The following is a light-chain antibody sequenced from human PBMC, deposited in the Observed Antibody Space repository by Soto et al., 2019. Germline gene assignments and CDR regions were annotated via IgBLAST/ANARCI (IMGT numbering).Light chain of an antibody. Sequence: EIVLTQSPATLSLSLGERATLSCRASQSIGSYLAWYQHKLGQPPRLLIYDASNRATGIPVRFSGSGSGTDFTLTISSLEPEDFAVYYCQQRSTWPPISFGPATKVDIK. CDR2: DAS. V-gene: IGKV3-11*01. CDR3: QQRSTWPPIS. J-gene: IGKJ3*01. CDR1: QSIGSY.